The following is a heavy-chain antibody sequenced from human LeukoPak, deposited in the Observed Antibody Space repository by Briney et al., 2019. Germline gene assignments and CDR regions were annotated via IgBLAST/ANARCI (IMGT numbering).Heavy chain of an antibody. CDR2: ISASGGST. J-gene: IGHJ4*02. CDR3: AKRSDYGGNWNYLDY. CDR1: GFTFSSYS. V-gene: IGHV3-23*01. Sequence: GGSLRLSCAASGFTFSSYSMNWVRQAPGKGLEWVSAISASGGSTYYADSVKGRFTISRDNSKNTLYLQMNSLTAEDTAIYYCAKRSDYGGNWNYLDYWGQGTPVTVSS. D-gene: IGHD4-23*01.